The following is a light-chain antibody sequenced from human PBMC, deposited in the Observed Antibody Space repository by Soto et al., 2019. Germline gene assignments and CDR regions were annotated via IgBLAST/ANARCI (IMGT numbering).Light chain of an antibody. J-gene: IGKJ1*01. Sequence: EIVLTQSPATLSLSPGERTTLSCRASQSISSYLAWYQQKPGQAPRLLIYDASKRATGIPARFSGSGSGTDFTLTISSLEYEDFAMYYCQYYGSSPGTFGQGTKV. CDR1: QSISSY. CDR3: QYYGSSPGT. CDR2: DAS. V-gene: IGKV3-11*01.